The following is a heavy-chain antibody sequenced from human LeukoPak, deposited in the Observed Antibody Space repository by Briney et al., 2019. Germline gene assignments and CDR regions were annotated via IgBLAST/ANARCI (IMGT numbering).Heavy chain of an antibody. Sequence: GGSLRLSCAASEFTFSSYGMHWARQAPGKGLEWVAYIRYDGSNKYYADSVKGRFTISRDNSKNTLYLQINSLRAEDTAVYYCAKGSPYRYSGSYYAFDIWGQGTMVTVSS. V-gene: IGHV3-30*02. J-gene: IGHJ3*02. CDR1: EFTFSSYG. D-gene: IGHD1-26*01. CDR2: IRYDGSNK. CDR3: AKGSPYRYSGSYYAFDI.